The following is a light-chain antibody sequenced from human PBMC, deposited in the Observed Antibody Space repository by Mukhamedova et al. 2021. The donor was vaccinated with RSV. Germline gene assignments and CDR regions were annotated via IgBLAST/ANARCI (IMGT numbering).Light chain of an antibody. CDR1: QGIASY. CDR3: QQFNSYPIS. J-gene: IGKJ3*01. V-gene: IGKV1-9*01. Sequence: TITCRASQGIASYLAWYQQKPGRVPKLLIYSASTVQSGVPSRFSGSGSGTEFTLTISSLQPGDFATYYCQQFNSYPISFGPGTKV. CDR2: SAS.